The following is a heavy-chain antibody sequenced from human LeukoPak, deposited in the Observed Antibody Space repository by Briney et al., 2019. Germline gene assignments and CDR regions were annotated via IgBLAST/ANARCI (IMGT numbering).Heavy chain of an antibody. D-gene: IGHD4-23*01. Sequence: PGGSMRLSCAASGFTVSTNYMSWVRQAPGRGLEWVSVIYSGGNTYYADSVKGRFTISRDNSKNTLYLQMNSLRADDTAVYYCARDSGTTVGYFDYWGQGTLVIVSS. CDR3: ARDSGTTVGYFDY. CDR1: GFTVSTNY. J-gene: IGHJ4*02. CDR2: IYSGGNT. V-gene: IGHV3-66*01.